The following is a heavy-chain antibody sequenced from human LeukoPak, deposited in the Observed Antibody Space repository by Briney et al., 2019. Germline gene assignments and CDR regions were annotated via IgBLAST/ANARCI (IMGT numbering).Heavy chain of an antibody. CDR1: GDSISSYY. Sequence: SETLSLTCDVSGDSISSYYWSWIRQPAGKGLEWLGRIYPSGSANYNPSLKSRGTMSVDTSKNQFSLRLSSVTAADTAVYYCARHLGPYSGRTDYWGQGTLVTVSS. D-gene: IGHD1-26*01. CDR2: IYPSGSA. J-gene: IGHJ4*02. CDR3: ARHLGPYSGRTDY. V-gene: IGHV4-4*07.